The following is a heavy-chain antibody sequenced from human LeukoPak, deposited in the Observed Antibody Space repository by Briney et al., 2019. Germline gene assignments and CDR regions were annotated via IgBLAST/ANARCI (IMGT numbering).Heavy chain of an antibody. Sequence: SETLSLTCTVSGGSISSYYWSWIRQPPGKGLEWIGYIYYSGSTNYNPSLKSRVTISVDTSKNQFSLKLSSVTAADTAVYYCAGLLSIAARRDYWGQGTLVTVSS. CDR3: AGLLSIAARRDY. D-gene: IGHD6-6*01. V-gene: IGHV4-59*01. CDR1: GGSISSYY. CDR2: IYYSGST. J-gene: IGHJ4*02.